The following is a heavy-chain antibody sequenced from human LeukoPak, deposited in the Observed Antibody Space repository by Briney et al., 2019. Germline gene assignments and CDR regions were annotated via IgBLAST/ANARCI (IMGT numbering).Heavy chain of an antibody. CDR1: GGSFSGYY. CDR3: ARGQQWLVRGSLTGYEL. Sequence: SETLSLTRAVYGGSFSGYYWSWIRQPPGKGLEWIGEINHSGSTNYNPSLKSRVTISVDTSKNQFSLKLSSVTAADTAVYYCARGQQWLVRGSLTGYELWGQGTLVTVSS. J-gene: IGHJ4*02. V-gene: IGHV4-34*01. CDR2: INHSGST. D-gene: IGHD6-19*01.